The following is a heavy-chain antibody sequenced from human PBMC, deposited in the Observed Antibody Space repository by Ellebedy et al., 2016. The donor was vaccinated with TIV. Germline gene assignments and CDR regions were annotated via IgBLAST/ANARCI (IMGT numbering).Heavy chain of an antibody. D-gene: IGHD7-27*01. J-gene: IGHJ2*01. V-gene: IGHV3-23*01. CDR2: IRGGDSNT. CDR1: GFTFSTYG. CDR3: AKGLTGDRGGWGWYFDL. Sequence: GESLKISCAASGFTFSTYGMSWVRQAPGKGLEWVSAIRGGDSNTYYADSVKGRSTISSDNFKNKLYLQLNSLRAEDTAVYYCAKGLTGDRGGWGWYFDLWGRGTLVTVSS.